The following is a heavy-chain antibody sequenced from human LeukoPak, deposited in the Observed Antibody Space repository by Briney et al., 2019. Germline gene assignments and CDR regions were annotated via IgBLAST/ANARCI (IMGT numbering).Heavy chain of an antibody. CDR3: AKDRLKSSSSGPDY. V-gene: IGHV3-30*02. J-gene: IGHJ4*02. Sequence: GGSLRLSCAASGFTFSSYGMHWVRQAPGKGLDWLAYIRNDGSNKYYADSVKGRFTISRDNSKNTLYLQMNSLRAEDTAVYYCAKDRLKSSSSGPDYWGQGTLVTVSS. CDR1: GFTFSSYG. D-gene: IGHD6-6*01. CDR2: IRNDGSNK.